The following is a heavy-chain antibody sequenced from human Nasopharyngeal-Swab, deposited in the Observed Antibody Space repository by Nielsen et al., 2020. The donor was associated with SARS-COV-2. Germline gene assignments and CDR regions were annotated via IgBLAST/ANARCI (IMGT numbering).Heavy chain of an antibody. D-gene: IGHD1-26*01. V-gene: IGHV3-48*02. CDR3: ARVFRVGTTRDAFDI. J-gene: IGHJ3*02. Sequence: GESLKISCTASGFDFSTYGMNWVRQTPGKGVECISFISGSGRSIYYADSVRGRFIISRDNTKNSLYLQMDSLRDEDTAAYYCARVFRVGTTRDAFDIWGQGTKVIVSS. CDR1: GFDFSTYG. CDR2: ISGSGRSI.